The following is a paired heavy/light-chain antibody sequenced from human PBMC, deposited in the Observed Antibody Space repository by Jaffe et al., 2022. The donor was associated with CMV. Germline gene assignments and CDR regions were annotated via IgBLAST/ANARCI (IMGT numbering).Heavy chain of an antibody. J-gene: IGHJ4*02. Sequence: EVQLVESGGGLVQPGGSLRLSCAASGFTYSNHWMSWVRQPPGKGLEWVANINQDGSEKYYVDSVRGRFTISRDNAKNSVYLQMDSLRAEDTAVYYCATDFALAAWGQGTLVTVSS. V-gene: IGHV3-7*03. CDR2: INQDGSEK. CDR3: ATDFALAA. D-gene: IGHD6-25*01. CDR1: GFTYSNHW.
Light chain of an antibody. J-gene: IGKJ5*01. CDR3: QQYYGAPIT. Sequence: DIVMTQSPDSLAVSLGERATINCKSSQSLLSSSNNKNYLGWFQQKPGQPPKVLIYWASARGSGVPDRFSGGGSGTDFTLTINSLQAEDVAVYYCQQYYGAPITFGQGTRLEIK. V-gene: IGKV4-1*01. CDR1: QSLLSSSNNKNY. CDR2: WAS.